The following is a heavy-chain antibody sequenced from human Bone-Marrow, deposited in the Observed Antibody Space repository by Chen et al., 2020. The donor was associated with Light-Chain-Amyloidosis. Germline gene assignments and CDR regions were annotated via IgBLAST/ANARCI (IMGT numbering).Heavy chain of an antibody. CDR2: ICPDDSDA. V-gene: IGHV5-51*01. Sequence: EVQLEQSGPEVKKPGESLKISCKGSGYTFPNYWIGWVRQMPWKGLEWMGVICPDDSDARYSPSFEGQVTISADKSITTAYLQWRSLKASDTAMYYCARRRDGYNFDYWGQGTLVTVSS. D-gene: IGHD5-12*01. CDR3: ARRRDGYNFDY. J-gene: IGHJ4*02. CDR1: GYTFPNYW.